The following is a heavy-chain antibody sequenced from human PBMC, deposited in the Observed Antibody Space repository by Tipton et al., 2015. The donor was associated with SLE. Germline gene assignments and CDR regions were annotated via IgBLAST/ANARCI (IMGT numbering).Heavy chain of an antibody. CDR2: INHSGST. J-gene: IGHJ3*02. Sequence: TLSLTCAVYGGSFSGYFWNWIRQPPGKGLEWIGEINHSGSTNYNPSLKSRVSTSEDTPNNQFSLKLSSVTAADTAVYYCVRGGLPLSFDIWGEGTKVTVSS. CDR1: GGSFSGYF. V-gene: IGHV4-34*01. D-gene: IGHD2-15*01. CDR3: VRGGLPLSFDI.